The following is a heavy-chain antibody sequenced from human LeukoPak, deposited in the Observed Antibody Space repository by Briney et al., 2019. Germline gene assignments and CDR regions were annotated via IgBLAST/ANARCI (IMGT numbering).Heavy chain of an antibody. J-gene: IGHJ1*01. CDR1: GFTFSSYG. D-gene: IGHD1-26*01. CDR2: ISYEGSNK. CDR3: AKAGGSESEYFQH. Sequence: GGSLRLSCAASGFTFSSYGMHWVRQAPGKGLEWVAVISYEGSNKYYADSVKGRFTISRDNSKNTLYLQMNSLRAEDTAVYYCAKAGGSESEYFQHWGQGTLVTVSS. V-gene: IGHV3-30*18.